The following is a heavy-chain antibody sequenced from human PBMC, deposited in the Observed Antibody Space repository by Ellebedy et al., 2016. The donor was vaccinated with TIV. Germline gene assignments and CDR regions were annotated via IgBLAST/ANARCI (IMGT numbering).Heavy chain of an antibody. D-gene: IGHD3-10*01. J-gene: IGHJ4*02. Sequence: AASVKVSCKASGYTFTSYYMHWARQAPGQGLEWMGIINPSGGSTSYAQKFQGRVTMTRDTSTSTVYMELSSLRSEDTAVYYCARDGGYYGSGMGGGNYWGQGTLVTVSS. V-gene: IGHV1-46*01. CDR1: GYTFTSYY. CDR2: INPSGGST. CDR3: ARDGGYYGSGMGGGNY.